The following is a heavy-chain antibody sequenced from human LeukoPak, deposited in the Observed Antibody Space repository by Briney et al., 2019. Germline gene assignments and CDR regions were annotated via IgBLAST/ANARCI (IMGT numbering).Heavy chain of an antibody. CDR2: ISYDGSNK. D-gene: IGHD6-13*01. J-gene: IGHJ4*02. CDR3: ARVTQLAHKFDY. CDR1: GFTFGSYA. V-gene: IGHV3-30-3*01. Sequence: GGSLRLSCAASGFTFGSYAMHWVRQAPGKGLEWVAVISYDGSNKYYADSVKGRFTISRDNSKNTLYLQMNSLRAEDTAVYYCARVTQLAHKFDYWGQGTLVTVSS.